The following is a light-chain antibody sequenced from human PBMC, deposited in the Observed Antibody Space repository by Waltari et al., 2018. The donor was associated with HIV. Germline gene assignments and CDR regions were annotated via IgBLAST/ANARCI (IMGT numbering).Light chain of an antibody. CDR3: QQVNSYPDT. J-gene: IGKJ3*01. CDR2: AAS. V-gene: IGKV1-9*01. Sequence: DIQLTQSASFLSASVGDGVTITCRASQVVGSYLAWYQQKPGKAPNLLIYAASTLQSGVPSRFSGSGSGTEFTLTISSLQPEDFATYYCQQVNSYPDTFGPGTKVDIK. CDR1: QVVGSY.